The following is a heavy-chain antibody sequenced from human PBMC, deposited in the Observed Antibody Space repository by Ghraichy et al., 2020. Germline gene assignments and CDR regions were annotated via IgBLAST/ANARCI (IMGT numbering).Heavy chain of an antibody. J-gene: IGHJ4*02. D-gene: IGHD3-3*01. V-gene: IGHV3-7*01. Sequence: GGSLRLSCAASGFTFSSYWMSWVRQAPGKGLEWVANIKQDGSEKYYVDSVKGRFTISRDNAKNSLYLQMNSLRAEDTAVYYCASNDFWSGYGDTDTAPFDYWGQGTLVTVSS. CDR1: GFTFSSYW. CDR3: ASNDFWSGYGDTDTAPFDY. CDR2: IKQDGSEK.